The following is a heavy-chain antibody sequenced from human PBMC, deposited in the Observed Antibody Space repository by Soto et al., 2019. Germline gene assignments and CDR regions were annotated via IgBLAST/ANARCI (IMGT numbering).Heavy chain of an antibody. CDR2: IYYSGST. J-gene: IGHJ4*02. V-gene: IGHV4-31*03. D-gene: IGHD3-10*01. Sequence: QVQLQESGPGLVKPSQTLSLTSTVSGRSISSGGYYWRWIRQHPGKGLEWIGYIYYSGSTYYNPSLKSRVTISVDTSNNQLSLELSSVTAADTAVYCCAREEPYYYGSGSFDYWGQGTLVTVSS. CDR3: AREEPYYYGSGSFDY. CDR1: GRSISSGGYY.